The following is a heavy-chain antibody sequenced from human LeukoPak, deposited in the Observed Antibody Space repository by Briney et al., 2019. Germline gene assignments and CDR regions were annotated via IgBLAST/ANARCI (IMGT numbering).Heavy chain of an antibody. CDR3: ARPGRRITMVRGVKNPLSRAFDI. J-gene: IGHJ3*02. CDR1: GGSFSGYY. D-gene: IGHD3-10*01. V-gene: IGHV4-34*01. CDR2: INHSGST. Sequence: SETLSLTCAVYGGSFSGYYWSWIRQPPGKGLEWIGEINHSGSTNYNPSLKSRVTISVDTSKNQFSLKLSSVTAADTAVYYCARPGRRITMVRGVKNPLSRAFDIWGQGTMVTVSS.